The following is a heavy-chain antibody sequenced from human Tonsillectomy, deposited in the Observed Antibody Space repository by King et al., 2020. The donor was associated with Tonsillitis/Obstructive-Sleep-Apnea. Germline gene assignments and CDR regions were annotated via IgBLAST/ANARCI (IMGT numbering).Heavy chain of an antibody. D-gene: IGHD2-15*01. J-gene: IGHJ4*02. Sequence: QLVQSGAEVKKPGESLKISCKGSGYSFTSYWIGWVRQMPGKGLDGIGIIYPGDSDTRYSPSFQGQVTISADKSISTAYLQWISLKASDNAMYYCATYPGYCSGGRCYSMVNYFDYWGQGTLVTVSS. V-gene: IGHV5-51*01. CDR2: IYPGDSDT. CDR3: ATYPGYCSGGRCYSMVNYFDY. CDR1: GYSFTSYW.